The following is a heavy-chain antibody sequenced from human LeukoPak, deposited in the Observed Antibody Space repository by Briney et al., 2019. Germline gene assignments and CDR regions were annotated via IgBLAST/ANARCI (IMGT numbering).Heavy chain of an antibody. D-gene: IGHD4-17*01. CDR3: ARDGPDYGDYINFDY. CDR1: GYTFTSYG. CDR2: ISAYNGKT. V-gene: IGHV1-18*01. Sequence: ASVKVSCKASGYTFTSYGISWVRQAPGQGLEWMGWISAYNGKTNYAQKFQGRVTMTTDTSTSTAYMELRSLISDDTAVYFCARDGPDYGDYINFDYWGQGTLVTVSS. J-gene: IGHJ4*02.